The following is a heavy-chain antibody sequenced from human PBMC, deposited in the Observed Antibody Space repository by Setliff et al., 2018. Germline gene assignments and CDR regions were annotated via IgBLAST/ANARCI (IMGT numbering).Heavy chain of an antibody. CDR3: ATRLGDF. V-gene: IGHV3-15*01. J-gene: IGHJ4*02. CDR1: GFTFSDAW. Sequence: KAGGSLRLSCAASGFTFSDAWMNWVRQAPGKGLEWVGRIKSKADGGTADFAAPVKGRFTISRDDSKNTMSLQMNSLKTEDTAVYFCATRLGDFWGQGTLVTVSS. CDR2: IKSKADGGTA.